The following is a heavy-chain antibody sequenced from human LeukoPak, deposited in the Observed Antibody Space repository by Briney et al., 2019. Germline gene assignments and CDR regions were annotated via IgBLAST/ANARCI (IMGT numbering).Heavy chain of an antibody. V-gene: IGHV1-69*05. Sequence: SVKVSCKASGCTFSSYAISWVRQAPGQGLEWMGGIIPIFGTANYAQKFQGRVTITTDESTSTAYMELSSLRSEDTAVYYCASNKYNHFDYWGQGTMVTVSS. J-gene: IGHJ4*02. D-gene: IGHD1-1*01. CDR1: GCTFSSYA. CDR3: ASNKYNHFDY. CDR2: IIPIFGTA.